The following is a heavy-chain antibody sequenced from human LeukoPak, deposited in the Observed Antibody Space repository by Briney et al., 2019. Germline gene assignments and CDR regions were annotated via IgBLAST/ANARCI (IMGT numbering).Heavy chain of an antibody. D-gene: IGHD3-9*01. CDR2: INHSGST. CDR1: GGSFSGYY. V-gene: IGHV4-34*01. CDR3: ARERPSYYDILTGYYPRSLPYYFDY. J-gene: IGHJ4*02. Sequence: SETLSLTCAVYGGSFSGYYWSWIRQPPGKGLEWIGEINHSGSTNYNPSLKSQVTISVDTSKNQFSLKLSSVTAADTAVYYCARERPSYYDILTGYYPRSLPYYFDYWGQGTLVTVSS.